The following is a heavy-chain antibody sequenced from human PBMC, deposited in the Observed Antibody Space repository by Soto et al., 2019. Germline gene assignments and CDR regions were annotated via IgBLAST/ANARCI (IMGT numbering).Heavy chain of an antibody. V-gene: IGHV1-46*01. CDR1: GYTFTSYY. J-gene: IGHJ4*02. D-gene: IGHD2-21*02. CDR3: ARVGPPGRGGDCYSFDY. CDR2: INPSGGST. Sequence: ASVKVSCKASGYTFTSYYMHWVRQAPGQGLEWMGIINPSGGSTSYAQKFQGRVTMTRDTSTSTVYMELSSLRSEDTAVYYCARVGPPGRGGDCYSFDYWGQGTLVTVSS.